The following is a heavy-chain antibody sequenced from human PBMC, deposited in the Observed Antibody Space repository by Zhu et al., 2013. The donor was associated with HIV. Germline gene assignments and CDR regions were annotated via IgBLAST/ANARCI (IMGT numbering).Heavy chain of an antibody. CDR1: GYTLTELS. CDR2: FDPEDGET. V-gene: IGHV1-24*01. Sequence: QVQLVQSGAEVKKPGASVKVSCKVSGYTLTELSMHWVRQAPGKGLEWMGGFDPEDGETIYAQKFQGRVTMTEDTSTDTAYMELSSLRSEDTAVYYCATSFNGGYCSGGSCRRGWDAFDIVGPRDNGSPSLQ. D-gene: IGHD2-15*01. J-gene: IGHJ3*02. CDR3: ATSFNGGYCSGGSCRRGWDAFDI.